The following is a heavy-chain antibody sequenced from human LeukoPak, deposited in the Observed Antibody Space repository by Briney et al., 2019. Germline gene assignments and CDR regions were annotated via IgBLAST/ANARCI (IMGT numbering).Heavy chain of an antibody. J-gene: IGHJ4*02. Sequence: GGSLRLSCAASGFTFSTYSMNWVRQAPAKGLEWVSFISSTSSYIYYADSVKGRFTISRDNAKNSLYLQMNSLRAEDTAVYYCARDFESETGDHWGQGTLVTVSS. V-gene: IGHV3-21*01. CDR2: ISSTSSYI. D-gene: IGHD3-10*01. CDR3: ARDFESETGDH. CDR1: GFTFSTYS.